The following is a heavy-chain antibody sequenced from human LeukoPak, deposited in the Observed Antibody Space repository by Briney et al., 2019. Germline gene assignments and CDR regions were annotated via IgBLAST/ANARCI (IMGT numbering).Heavy chain of an antibody. J-gene: IGHJ4*02. CDR3: AREGASYCSGGTCPFDY. D-gene: IGHD2-15*01. CDR1: GYSFTSYW. CDR2: IYPGDSDT. V-gene: IGHV5-51*01. Sequence: RGESLKISCKGSGYSFTSYWIGWVRQMPGKGLEWMGIIYPGDSDTRYSPSFQGQVTISADKSISTAYLQWSSLEASDTAKYYCAREGASYCSGGTCPFDYWGQGTLVTVSS.